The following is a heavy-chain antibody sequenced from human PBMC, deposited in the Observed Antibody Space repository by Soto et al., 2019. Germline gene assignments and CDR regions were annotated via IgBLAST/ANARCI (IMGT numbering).Heavy chain of an antibody. Sequence: SETLSLTCVVSGGSISSSYWWTWVRQSPGTGLEWIGEIYHSGSTNYNPSLKSRVTISLDKSKSHFSLNLNSVTAADTAVYYCARKIDYNDYHFDYWGQGTLVTVSS. CDR3: ARKIDYNDYHFDY. D-gene: IGHD4-17*01. CDR2: IYHSGST. V-gene: IGHV4-4*02. J-gene: IGHJ4*02. CDR1: GGSISSSYW.